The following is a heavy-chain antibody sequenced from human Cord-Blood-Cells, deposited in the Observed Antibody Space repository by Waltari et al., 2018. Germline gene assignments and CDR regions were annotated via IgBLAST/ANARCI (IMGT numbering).Heavy chain of an antibody. J-gene: IGHJ4*02. Sequence: QVQLVQSGAEVKKPGASVKVSCKASGYTFTGYYMHWGRQAPGQGLEWMGWINPNSGGTNYAQKFQGRVTMTRDTSISTAYMELSRLRSDDTAVYYCARAHDIVVVPAANRFDYWGQGTLVTVSS. V-gene: IGHV1-2*02. D-gene: IGHD2-2*01. CDR3: ARAHDIVVVPAANRFDY. CDR2: INPNSGGT. CDR1: GYTFTGYY.